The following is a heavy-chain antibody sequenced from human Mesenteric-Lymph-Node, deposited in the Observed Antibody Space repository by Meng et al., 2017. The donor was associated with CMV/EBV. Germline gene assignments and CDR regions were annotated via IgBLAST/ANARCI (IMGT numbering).Heavy chain of an antibody. D-gene: IGHD2/OR15-2a*01. CDR2: ISVTGIT. J-gene: IGHJ4*02. V-gene: IGHV4-61*08. CDR1: CVSVTSGAYH. Sequence: QAPPQDPAPVPVKPSVTLSLTFIVSCVSVTSGAYHWSWISQSPGKRLEWIGYISVTGITIYNPSHTSRVTILLETSKNPFSHNLNSVTTANTAVNSCAKSRSSTPGIVDDWGQGTLVTVSS. CDR3: AKSRSSTPGIVDD.